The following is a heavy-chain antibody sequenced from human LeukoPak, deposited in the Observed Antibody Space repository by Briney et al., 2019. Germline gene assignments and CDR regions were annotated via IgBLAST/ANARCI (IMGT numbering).Heavy chain of an antibody. CDR1: EFTFSNYW. J-gene: IGHJ6*02. D-gene: IGHD3-10*01. CDR3: AKGYYGSGTPYYGMDV. V-gene: IGHV3-74*01. CDR2: IDTDGTTT. Sequence: GGSLRLSCTTSEFTFSNYWMHWVRQVPGKGLVWVSRIDTDGTTTDYADSVKGRFTISRDNSKNTLHLQMNSLRAEDTAVYYCAKGYYGSGTPYYGMDVWGQGTTVTVSS.